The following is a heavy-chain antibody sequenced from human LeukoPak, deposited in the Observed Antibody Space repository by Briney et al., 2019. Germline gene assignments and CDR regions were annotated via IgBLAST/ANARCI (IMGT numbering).Heavy chain of an antibody. D-gene: IGHD5-12*01. CDR2: IYTSGST. Sequence: SETLSLTCTVSGGSISRYYWSWIRQPAGKGLEWIGRIYTSGSTKYNPSLKSRVTMSVDTSKNQFSLKLSSVTAADTAVYYCAREATMPDYYYYYMDVWGKGTTVTISS. CDR1: GGSISRYY. V-gene: IGHV4-4*07. CDR3: AREATMPDYYYYYMDV. J-gene: IGHJ6*03.